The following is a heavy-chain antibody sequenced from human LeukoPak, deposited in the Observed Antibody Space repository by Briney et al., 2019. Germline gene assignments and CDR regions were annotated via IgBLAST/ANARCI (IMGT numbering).Heavy chain of an antibody. J-gene: IGHJ4*02. CDR1: GYTFTSYY. Sequence: ASVKVSCKASGYTFTSYYIYWVRQAPGQGLEWMGEINPSSGSTSYAQQFQGRVTMTRDTSTSTVYMELSSLRSEDTAVYYCARGDYDLLRGVFGNWGQGTLVTVSS. CDR2: INPSSGST. V-gene: IGHV1-46*01. CDR3: ARGDYDLLRGVFGN. D-gene: IGHD3-9*01.